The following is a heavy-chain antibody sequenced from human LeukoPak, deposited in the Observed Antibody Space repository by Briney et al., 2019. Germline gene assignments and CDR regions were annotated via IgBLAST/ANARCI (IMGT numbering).Heavy chain of an antibody. Sequence: GGSLRLSCAASGFTFSSYAMSWVRQAPGKGLEWVSAISGSGGSTYYADSVKGRFTISRDNSKNTLYLQMNNLRAEDTAVYYCAKDIRYYDSSALDYWGQGTLVTVSS. CDR2: ISGSGGST. CDR1: GFTFSSYA. CDR3: AKDIRYYDSSALDY. J-gene: IGHJ4*02. V-gene: IGHV3-23*01. D-gene: IGHD3-22*01.